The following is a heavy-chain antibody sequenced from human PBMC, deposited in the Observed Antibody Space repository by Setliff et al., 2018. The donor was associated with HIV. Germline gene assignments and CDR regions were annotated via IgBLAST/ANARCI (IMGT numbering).Heavy chain of an antibody. D-gene: IGHD2-21*02. CDR1: GFTFSSHN. CDR2: ISPSGSYI. Sequence: PGGSLRLSCAASGFTFSSHNMNWVRQAPGKGLEWVSSISPSGSYIYYADSMKGRFTISRDNAKNSLYLQMNSLRAEDTAVYYCARGDTTPIYPNYMDVWGKGTTVTVS. CDR3: ARGDTTPIYPNYMDV. V-gene: IGHV3-21*01. J-gene: IGHJ6*03.